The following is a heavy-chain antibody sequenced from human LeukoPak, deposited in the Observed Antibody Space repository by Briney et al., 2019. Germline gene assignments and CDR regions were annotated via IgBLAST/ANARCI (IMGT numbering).Heavy chain of an antibody. CDR1: GGSISSSSYY. V-gene: IGHV4-39*01. CDR3: ARLVDYGGPPGP. Sequence: SETLSLTCTVSGGSISSSSYYWGWIRQPPGKGLEWIGSIYYSGSTYYNPSLKSRVTISVDTSKNQFSLKLSSVTAADTAVYYCARLVDYGGPPGPWGQGTLVTVSS. J-gene: IGHJ5*02. D-gene: IGHD4-23*01. CDR2: IYYSGST.